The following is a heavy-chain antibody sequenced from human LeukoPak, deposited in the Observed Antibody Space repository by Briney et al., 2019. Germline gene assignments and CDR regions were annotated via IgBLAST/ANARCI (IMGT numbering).Heavy chain of an antibody. V-gene: IGHV4-34*01. J-gene: IGHJ2*01. Sequence: SETLSLTCTVYGGSFSGYYWSWSRQPPGKGLEWIGEINHSGSTNYNPSLKSRVTISVDTSKNQFSLRLSSVTAADTAVYYCARVLEGSSGQHWYFDLWGRGTLVTVSS. D-gene: IGHD6-19*01. CDR1: GGSFSGYY. CDR3: ARVLEGSSGQHWYFDL. CDR2: INHSGST.